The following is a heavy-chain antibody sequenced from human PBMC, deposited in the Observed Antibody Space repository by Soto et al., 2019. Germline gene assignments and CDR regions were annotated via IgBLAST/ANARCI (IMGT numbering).Heavy chain of an antibody. Sequence: QVQLVESGGGVVQPGRSLRLSCAASGFSLSSHAMHWVRQAPGKGLEWLSIISYDGSTIFYADSVKGRFTISRDNSKNTLYLQMNSLRTDDTAVYFCARHLTPTVIPSAWFDPWGQGTLVTVSS. CDR3: ARHLTPTVIPSAWFDP. CDR2: ISYDGSTI. D-gene: IGHD4-4*01. V-gene: IGHV3-30-3*01. J-gene: IGHJ5*02. CDR1: GFSLSSHA.